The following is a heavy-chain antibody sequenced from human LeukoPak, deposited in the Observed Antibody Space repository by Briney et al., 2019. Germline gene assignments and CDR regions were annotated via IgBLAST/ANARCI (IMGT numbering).Heavy chain of an antibody. V-gene: IGHV4-59*01. CDR2: IYYSGNT. Sequence: SETLSLTCTLSGCSLNNDYCSWLRQSPGKGLEWIGYIYYSGNTMYSPSLKSRVLISVATSRNQFSLALSSVTAADTAVYYCDQGANFFDFWGQGIMVTVSS. D-gene: IGHD2-2*01. J-gene: IGHJ3*01. CDR1: GCSLNNDY. CDR3: DQGANFFDF.